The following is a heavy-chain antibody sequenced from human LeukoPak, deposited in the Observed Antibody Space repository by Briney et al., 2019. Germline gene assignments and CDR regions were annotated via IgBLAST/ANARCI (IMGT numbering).Heavy chain of an antibody. CDR3: ARRTGYCSSNICSGPLNL. Sequence: GGSLRRSCKGSGYSFTNYWIAWVRQMPGKGLEWMGIIYPGDSDTRYSPSFQGQVTISADKSISTAYLQWSSLKASDTAMYYCARRTGYCSSNICSGPLNLWGQGTMLTVSS. D-gene: IGHD2-2*03. J-gene: IGHJ3*01. CDR2: IYPGDSDT. CDR1: GYSFTNYW. V-gene: IGHV5-51*01.